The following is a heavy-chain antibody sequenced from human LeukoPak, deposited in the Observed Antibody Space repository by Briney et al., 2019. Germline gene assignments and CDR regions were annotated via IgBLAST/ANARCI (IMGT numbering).Heavy chain of an antibody. CDR1: GYTFTSYG. Sequence: ASVKVSCNASGYTFTSYGISWVRQAPGQGLEWMGWISAYNGNTNYAQKLQGRVTMTTDTSTSTAYMELRSLRSDDTAVYYCARRQPGIAARPHWYFDLWGRGTLVTVSS. J-gene: IGHJ2*01. CDR3: ARRQPGIAARPHWYFDL. V-gene: IGHV1-18*01. D-gene: IGHD6-6*01. CDR2: ISAYNGNT.